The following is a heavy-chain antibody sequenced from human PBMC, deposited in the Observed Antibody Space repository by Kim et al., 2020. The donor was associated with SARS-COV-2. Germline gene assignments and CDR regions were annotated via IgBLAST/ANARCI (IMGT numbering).Heavy chain of an antibody. Sequence: GGSLRLSCAASGFTFSSYSMNWVRQAPGKGLEWVSSISSSSSYIYYADSVKGRFTVSRDNAKNSLYLQMNSLRAEDTAVYYCTLGGSGSYYNLFRYWGQGTLVTVSS. CDR2: ISSSSSYI. CDR1: GFTFSSYS. D-gene: IGHD3-10*01. V-gene: IGHV3-21*01. J-gene: IGHJ4*02. CDR3: TLGGSGSYYNLFRY.